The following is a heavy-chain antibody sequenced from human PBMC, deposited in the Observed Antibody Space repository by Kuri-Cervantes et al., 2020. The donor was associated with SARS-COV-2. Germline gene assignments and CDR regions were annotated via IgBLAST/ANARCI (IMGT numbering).Heavy chain of an antibody. CDR3: SRRAYGEQVDYYYMDV. J-gene: IGHJ6*03. D-gene: IGHD4-17*01. CDR1: GYTFNTYG. Sequence: ASVKVSCKTSGYTFNTYGIHWVRQAPGQGLEWMGWISVYSGKTNYTQKVQGRVTMTTDTSTSTAYMELRSLRSDDTAVYYCSRRAYGEQVDYYYMDVWGKGTTVTVSS. CDR2: ISVYSGKT. V-gene: IGHV1-18*04.